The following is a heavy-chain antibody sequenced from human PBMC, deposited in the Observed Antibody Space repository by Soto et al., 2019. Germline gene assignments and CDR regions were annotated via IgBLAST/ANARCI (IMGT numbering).Heavy chain of an antibody. Sequence: QLQLRESGPGLVKPSETLSLTCTVSGGSFISDSYGWGWIRQPPGKGLEWIGTIYYGRSTYSNPSLTSRVSISVDASENRFSLKLSSVTAADAALYYCARHPTVYSSSPDSWGQGTLVTVSS. CDR1: GGSFISDSYG. J-gene: IGHJ4*02. V-gene: IGHV4-39*01. D-gene: IGHD6-6*01. CDR2: IYYGRST. CDR3: ARHPTVYSSSPDS.